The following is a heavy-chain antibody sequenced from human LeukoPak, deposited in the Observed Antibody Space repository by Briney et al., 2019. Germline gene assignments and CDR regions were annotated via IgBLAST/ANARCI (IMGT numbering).Heavy chain of an antibody. J-gene: IGHJ4*02. Sequence: PSETLSLTCTVSGGSISSSSYYWGWIRQPPGKGLEWIGSIYYSGSTYYNPSLKSPVTISVDTSKNQFSLKLSSVTAADTAVYYCAREYPSIVAAGSDYWGQGTLVTVSS. CDR3: AREYPSIVAAGSDY. CDR2: IYYSGST. CDR1: GGSISSSSYY. D-gene: IGHD6-13*01. V-gene: IGHV4-39*07.